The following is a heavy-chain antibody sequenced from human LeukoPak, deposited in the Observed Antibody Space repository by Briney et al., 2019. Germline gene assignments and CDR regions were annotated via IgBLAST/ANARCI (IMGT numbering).Heavy chain of an antibody. CDR2: ISGSGGST. CDR1: GFTFSSYA. CDR3: YSSIRGVIRGLDY. V-gene: IGHV3-23*01. D-gene: IGHD3-10*01. J-gene: IGHJ4*02. Sequence: PGGSLRLSCAASGFTFSSYAMSWVRQAPGKGLEWVSAISGSGGSTYYADSVKGRFTISRDNSKNTLYLQMNSLRAEDTAVYCCYSSIRGVIRGLDYWGQGTLVTVSS.